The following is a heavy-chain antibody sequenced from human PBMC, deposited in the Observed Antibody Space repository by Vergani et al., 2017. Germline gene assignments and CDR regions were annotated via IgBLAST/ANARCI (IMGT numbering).Heavy chain of an antibody. Sequence: QVQLVQSGAAVKKPGASAKVSCTASGYIFKNYYMHWLRLAPGQGFQWMGVVNFVTGAATSPQKFEGRITMTRDTSTATFYMDLSSLKYEDTAIYYCARSIGDCTSGSCWPYYFDVWGQGTLVTVSS. CDR3: ARSIGDCTSGSCWPYYFDV. D-gene: IGHD2-15*01. J-gene: IGHJ4*02. CDR2: VNFVTGAA. V-gene: IGHV1-46*02. CDR1: GYIFKNYY.